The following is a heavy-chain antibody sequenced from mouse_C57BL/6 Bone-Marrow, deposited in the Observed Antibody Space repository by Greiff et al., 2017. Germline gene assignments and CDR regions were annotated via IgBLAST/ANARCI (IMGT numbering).Heavy chain of an antibody. J-gene: IGHJ2*01. Sequence: EVMLVESGGGLVQPGGSLKLSCAASGFTFSDYYMYWVRQTPEKRLEWVAYISNGGGSTYYPDTVKGRFTISRDNAKNTLYLQMSRLKSEDTAMYYCARRGDPDDFDYWGQGTTLTVSS. CDR2: ISNGGGST. V-gene: IGHV5-12*01. CDR3: ARRGDPDDFDY. D-gene: IGHD2-13*01. CDR1: GFTFSDYY.